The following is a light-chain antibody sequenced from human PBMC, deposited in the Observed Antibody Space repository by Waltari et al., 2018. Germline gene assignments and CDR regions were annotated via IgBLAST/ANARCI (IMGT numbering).Light chain of an antibody. CDR3: QQYYSTVRT. J-gene: IGKJ1*01. V-gene: IGKV4-1*01. CDR2: WAS. Sequence: DIVMTQSPDSLAVSLGERATIPCKSSQSVLYSSNNKDYLAWFQQKPGQPPKLLISWASTRESGVPDRFSGSGSGTDFTLTISSLQAEDVAVYYCQQYYSTVRTFGQGTKVEIK. CDR1: QSVLYSSNNKDY.